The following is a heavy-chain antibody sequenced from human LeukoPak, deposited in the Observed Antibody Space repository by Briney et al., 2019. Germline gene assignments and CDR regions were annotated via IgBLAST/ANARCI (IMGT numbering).Heavy chain of an antibody. CDR3: AREHIVVVVAATSLGFDY. Sequence: GGSLRLSCAASGFTFSSYAMHWVRQAPGKGLEWVAVISYDGSNKYYADSVRGRFTISRDNSKNTLYLQMNSLRAEDTAVYYCAREHIVVVVAATSLGFDYWGQGTLVTVSP. CDR2: ISYDGSNK. V-gene: IGHV3-30*04. J-gene: IGHJ4*02. D-gene: IGHD2-15*01. CDR1: GFTFSSYA.